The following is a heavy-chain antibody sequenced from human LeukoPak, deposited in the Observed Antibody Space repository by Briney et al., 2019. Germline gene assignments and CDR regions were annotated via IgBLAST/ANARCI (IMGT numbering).Heavy chain of an antibody. J-gene: IGHJ6*03. CDR1: GYSFTSYW. CDR3: ARLFGNDGFYYYYMDV. Sequence: GESLKISCKGSGYSFTSYWIGWVRPMPGKGLEWMGIIYPGDSDTRYSPCFQGQVTISADKSISTAYLQWSSLKASDTAMYYCARLFGNDGFYYYYMDVWGKGTTVTVSS. CDR2: IYPGDSDT. V-gene: IGHV5-51*01. D-gene: IGHD1-1*01.